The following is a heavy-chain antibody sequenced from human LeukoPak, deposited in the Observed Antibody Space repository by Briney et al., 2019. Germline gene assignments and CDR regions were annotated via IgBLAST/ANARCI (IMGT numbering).Heavy chain of an antibody. CDR2: INPNSGGT. V-gene: IGHV1-2*02. CDR3: ARSLRYGDGEVGWFDP. CDR1: GYTFTGYY. D-gene: IGHD4-17*01. J-gene: IGHJ5*02. Sequence: GASVKVSCKASGYTFTGYYMHWVRQAPGQGLEWMGWINPNSGGTNYAQKFQGRVTMTRDTSISTAYMELSRLRSDDTAVYYCARSLRYGDGEVGWFDPWGQGTLVTVSS.